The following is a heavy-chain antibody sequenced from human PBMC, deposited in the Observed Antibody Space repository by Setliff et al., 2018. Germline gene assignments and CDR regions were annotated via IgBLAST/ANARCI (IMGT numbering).Heavy chain of an antibody. D-gene: IGHD3-22*01. CDR3: ARVRGDDSSGYYPWAFDI. CDR2: INHRGST. V-gene: IGHV4-34*01. Sequence: SETLSLTCAAYGGTFSDYYWTWIRQSPGKGLEWVGEINHRGSTNYNPSLKSRVTISVDTSKNQFSLKLSSVTAADTAVYYCARVRGDDSSGYYPWAFDIWGQGTMVTVSS. J-gene: IGHJ3*02. CDR1: GGTFSDYY.